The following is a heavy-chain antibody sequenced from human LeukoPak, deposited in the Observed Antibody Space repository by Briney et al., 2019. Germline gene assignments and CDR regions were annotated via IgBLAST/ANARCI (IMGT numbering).Heavy chain of an antibody. CDR2: INPNSGGT. CDR3: ASLWFGESYPHDAFDI. Sequence: ASVKVSCKASGYTFTGYYTHWVRQAPGQGLEWMGWINPNSGGTNYAQKFQGRVTMTRDTSISTAYMELSRLRSDDTAVYYCASLWFGESYPHDAFDIWGQGTMVTVSS. CDR1: GYTFTGYY. V-gene: IGHV1-2*02. D-gene: IGHD3-10*01. J-gene: IGHJ3*02.